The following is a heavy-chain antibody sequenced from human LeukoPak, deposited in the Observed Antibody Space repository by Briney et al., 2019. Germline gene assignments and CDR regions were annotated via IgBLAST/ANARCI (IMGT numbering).Heavy chain of an antibody. V-gene: IGHV4/OR15-8*01. Sequence: SETLSLTCIVSGGSISSTSYWGWIRQPPGKGLEWIGEIYHSGSTNYNPSLKSRVTISVDKSKNQFSLKLSSVTAADTAVYYCASRYYYDSSGYPPDAFDIWGQGTMVTVSS. J-gene: IGHJ3*02. CDR2: IYHSGST. CDR1: GGSISSTSY. CDR3: ASRYYYDSSGYPPDAFDI. D-gene: IGHD3-22*01.